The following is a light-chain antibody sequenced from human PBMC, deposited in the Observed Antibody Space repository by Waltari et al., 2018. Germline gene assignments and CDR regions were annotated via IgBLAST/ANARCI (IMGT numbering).Light chain of an antibody. CDR1: QCIGTY. CDR2: AAS. CDR3: QQSKRVPYT. Sequence: DIQMTQSPSSPSAPGGDRIPITCRASQCIGTYLNWLQQKPGKAPKVLIYAASSLQSGVPSRFSGSGSGTDFTLTISSLQHEDFATNYCQQSKRVPYTFGQGTRLEIK. J-gene: IGKJ2*01. V-gene: IGKV1-39*01.